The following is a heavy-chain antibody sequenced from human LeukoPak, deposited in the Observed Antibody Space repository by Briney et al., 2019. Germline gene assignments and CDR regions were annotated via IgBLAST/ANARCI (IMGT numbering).Heavy chain of an antibody. D-gene: IGHD3-3*01. J-gene: IGHJ4*02. CDR2: IQNSGST. V-gene: IGHV4-59*01. CDR1: GDSSTSYY. Sequence: PSETLSLTCSISGDSSTSYYWSSIRQPPGKGLEWIGYIQNSGSTYYNPSLKSRVTISVDTSKNQFSLKLSSVTAADTAVYYCARGGKVGTYYDFWSGYYHRNYFDYWGQGTLVTVSS. CDR3: ARGGKVGTYYDFWSGYYHRNYFDY.